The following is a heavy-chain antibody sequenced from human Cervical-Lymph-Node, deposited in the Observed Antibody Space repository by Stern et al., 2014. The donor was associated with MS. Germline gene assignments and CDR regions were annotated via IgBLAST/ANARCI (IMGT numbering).Heavy chain of an antibody. D-gene: IGHD4-17*01. CDR2: ISPSDGST. CDR1: GYTFTSYY. V-gene: IGHV1-46*04. J-gene: IGHJ4*02. CDR3: ARSTVKGFDL. Sequence: QVQLVQSGAEVKKPGASVKVSCKASGYTFTSYYMHWVRQAPGQGLEWMGMISPSDGSTTYTQKLKGRGIMTRDASPTTVDMALSGLTSEDTAVYYCARSTVKGFDLWGQGTLVTVSS.